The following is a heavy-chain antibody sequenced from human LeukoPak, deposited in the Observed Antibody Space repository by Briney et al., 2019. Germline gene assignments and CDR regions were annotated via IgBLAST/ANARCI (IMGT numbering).Heavy chain of an antibody. CDR1: GFTFSSYA. CDR2: ISYDGSNK. CDR3: ARRYCSGGSCSFDY. Sequence: PGGSLRLSCAASGFTFSSYAMHWVRQAPGKGLEWVAVISYDGSNKYYADSVKGRFTISRDNFKNTLYLQMNSLRAEDTAVYYCARRYCSGGSCSFDYWGQGTLVTVSS. V-gene: IGHV3-30-3*01. J-gene: IGHJ4*02. D-gene: IGHD2-15*01.